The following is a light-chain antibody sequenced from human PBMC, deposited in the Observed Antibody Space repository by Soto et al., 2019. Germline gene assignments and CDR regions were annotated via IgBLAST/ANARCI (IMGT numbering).Light chain of an antibody. CDR1: QSVSSSY. V-gene: IGKV3-20*01. J-gene: IGKJ1*01. CDR3: QKYGSSPRT. CDR2: GAS. Sequence: EIVLTPSPGTLSLSPGERATLSCRASQSVSSSYLAWYQQKPGQAPRLLIYGASSRATGIPDRFSGSGSGTDFTLTISILEPEDFAVYYCQKYGSSPRTFGQGTKVDIK.